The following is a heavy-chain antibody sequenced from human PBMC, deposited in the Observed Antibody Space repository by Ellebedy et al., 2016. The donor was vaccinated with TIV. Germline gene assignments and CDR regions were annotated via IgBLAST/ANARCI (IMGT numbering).Heavy chain of an antibody. D-gene: IGHD3-10*01. V-gene: IGHV4-31*03. Sequence: MPSETLSLTCSVSGGSISSGGFYWSWIRQHPGKGLEWIGYISYSGNTYYNPSLKSRVTISVDTSKNQFSLKLSSVTAADTAVYYCARALTMVRGGGFDPWGQGTLVTVSS. CDR1: GGSISSGGFY. CDR2: ISYSGNT. J-gene: IGHJ5*02. CDR3: ARALTMVRGGGFDP.